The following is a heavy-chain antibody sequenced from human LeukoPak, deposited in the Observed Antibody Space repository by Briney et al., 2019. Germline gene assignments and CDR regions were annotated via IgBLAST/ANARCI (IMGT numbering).Heavy chain of an antibody. CDR3: AKLAYYYDSSGPAGFDY. J-gene: IGHJ4*02. D-gene: IGHD3-22*01. CDR2: INQNGITT. Sequence: GGSLRLSCAASGFIFRNYWMHWVRQAPGKGLVWVARINQNGITTTYTDSVKGRFTISRDNSKNTLYLQMNSLRAEDTAVYYCAKLAYYYDSSGPAGFDYWGQGTLVTVSS. CDR1: GFIFRNYW. V-gene: IGHV3-74*01.